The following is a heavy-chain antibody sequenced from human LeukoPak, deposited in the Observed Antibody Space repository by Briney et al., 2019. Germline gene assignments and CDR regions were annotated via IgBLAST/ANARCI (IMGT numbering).Heavy chain of an antibody. Sequence: ETLSLTCAVSGYSISSGYYWGWIRQPPGKGLEWVSTISGSGGSTYYADSVKGRFTISRDNSKNTLYLQMNSLRAGDTAVCYCAKEGHSSGWSSLAYFDYWGQGMLVTVSS. V-gene: IGHV3-23*01. D-gene: IGHD6-19*01. CDR1: GYSISSGYY. CDR2: ISGSGGST. J-gene: IGHJ4*02. CDR3: AKEGHSSGWSSLAYFDY.